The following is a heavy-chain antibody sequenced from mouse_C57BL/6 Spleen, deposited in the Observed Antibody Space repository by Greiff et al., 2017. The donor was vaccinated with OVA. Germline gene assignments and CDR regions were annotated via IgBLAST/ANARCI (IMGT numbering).Heavy chain of an antibody. CDR3: ARSCYGSSSSWFAY. V-gene: IGHV1-26*01. Sequence: EVQLQQSGPELVKPGASVKISCKASGYTFTDYYMNWVKQSHGKSLEWIGDINPNNGGTSYNQKFKGKATLTVDKSSSTAYMELRSLTSEDSAVYYCARSCYGSSSSWFAYWGQGTLVTVSA. CDR1: GYTFTDYY. D-gene: IGHD1-1*01. J-gene: IGHJ3*01. CDR2: INPNNGGT.